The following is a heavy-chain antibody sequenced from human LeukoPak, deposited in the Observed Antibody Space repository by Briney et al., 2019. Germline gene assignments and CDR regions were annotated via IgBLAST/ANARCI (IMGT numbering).Heavy chain of an antibody. Sequence: PGGSLRLSCAASGFTFSSYWMSWVRQAPGKGLEWVANIKEDGSEKYCVDSVKGRFTISRDNSKNTLYLQTNSLRADDTAVYYCARGLAVAGTGDAFDIWGQGTMVTVSS. V-gene: IGHV3-7*02. CDR2: IKEDGSEK. J-gene: IGHJ3*02. CDR1: GFTFSSYW. D-gene: IGHD6-19*01. CDR3: ARGLAVAGTGDAFDI.